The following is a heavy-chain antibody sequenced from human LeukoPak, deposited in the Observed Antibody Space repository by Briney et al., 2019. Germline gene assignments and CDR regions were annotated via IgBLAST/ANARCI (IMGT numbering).Heavy chain of an antibody. CDR2: IWYDGSNK. J-gene: IGHJ4*02. Sequence: GGSLRLSCAASGFTFSNYGMHWVRQAPGKGLEWVALIWYDGSNKYYTDSVKGRLTISSDNSKDTLFLQMNGLRAEDTAVYYCAREGPRGNSQFDYWGQGTLVTVSS. V-gene: IGHV3-33*01. CDR3: AREGPRGNSQFDY. CDR1: GFTFSNYG. D-gene: IGHD2/OR15-2a*01.